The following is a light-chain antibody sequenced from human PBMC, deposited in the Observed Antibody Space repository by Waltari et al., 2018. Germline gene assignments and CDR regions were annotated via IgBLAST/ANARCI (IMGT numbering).Light chain of an antibody. CDR2: DDD. CDR1: NIGSKS. Sequence: SYVLTQPPAVSVAPGQQASITCGGNNIGSKSVHWDHHNPGQAPVLVVYDDDDRTSEVAGRFSGSNSGNTATLTITRVEAGDEADYYCQVWDSSSDHPIFGGGTKLTVL. CDR3: QVWDSSSDHPI. V-gene: IGLV3-21*02. J-gene: IGLJ2*01.